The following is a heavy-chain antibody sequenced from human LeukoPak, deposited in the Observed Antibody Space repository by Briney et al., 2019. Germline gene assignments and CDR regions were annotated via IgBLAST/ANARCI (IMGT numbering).Heavy chain of an antibody. Sequence: KPSETLSLTCTVSGGSISSYYWSWIRQPPGKGLEWIGYIYYSGSTYYNPSLKSRVTISVDTSKNQFSLKLSSVTAADTAVYYCARDRTYYYYYMDVWGKGTTVTVSS. CDR1: GGSISSYY. J-gene: IGHJ6*03. CDR3: ARDRTYYYYYMDV. CDR2: IYYSGST. V-gene: IGHV4-59*12.